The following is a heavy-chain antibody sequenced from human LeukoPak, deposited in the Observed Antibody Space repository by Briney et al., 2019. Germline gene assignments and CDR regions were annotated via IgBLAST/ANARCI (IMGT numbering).Heavy chain of an antibody. Sequence: PGGSLRLSCAASGFTFSSYWMSWVRQAPGKGLEWVANIKQDGSEKYYVDSVEGRFTISRDNAKNSLYLQMNSLRAEDTAVYYCARPRLRYSSTPSDYWGQGTLVTVSS. CDR2: IKQDGSEK. CDR1: GFTFSSYW. J-gene: IGHJ4*02. CDR3: ARPRLRYSSTPSDY. V-gene: IGHV3-7*01. D-gene: IGHD5-18*01.